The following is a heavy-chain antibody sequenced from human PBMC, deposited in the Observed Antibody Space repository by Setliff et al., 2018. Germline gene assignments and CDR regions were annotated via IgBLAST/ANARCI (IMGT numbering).Heavy chain of an antibody. Sequence: SETLSLTCAVYGGSFSGYYWSWIRQPPRKGLEWIGEINHSGSTNYNPSLKSRVTISVDTSKNQFSLKLSSVTAADTAVYYCARGRIQLWKYYFDYWGQGTLVTVSS. CDR3: ARGRIQLWKYYFDY. J-gene: IGHJ4*02. D-gene: IGHD5-18*01. CDR1: GGSFSGYY. V-gene: IGHV4-34*01. CDR2: INHSGST.